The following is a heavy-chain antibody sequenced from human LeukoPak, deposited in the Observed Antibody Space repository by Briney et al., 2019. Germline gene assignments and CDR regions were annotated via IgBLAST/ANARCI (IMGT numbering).Heavy chain of an antibody. CDR3: ARSRRAHFDY. CDR1: GGSISSGGYY. Sequence: SQTLSLTCTVSGGSISSGGYYWSWIRQHPGKGLEWIGYIYYSGSTYYNPSLKSRVTISVDTSKNQFSLKLSSATAADTAVYYCARSRRAHFDYWGQGTLVTVSS. V-gene: IGHV4-31*03. J-gene: IGHJ4*02. CDR2: IYYSGST.